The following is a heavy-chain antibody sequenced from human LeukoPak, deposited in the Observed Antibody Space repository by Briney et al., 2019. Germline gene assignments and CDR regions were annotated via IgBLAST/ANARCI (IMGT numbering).Heavy chain of an antibody. CDR3: ARVRKAVAGTPSTFDY. CDR1: GGSFSGYY. Sequence: SETLSLSCAVYGGSFSGYYWSWIRQPPGKGLEWIGEINHSGSTNYNPSLKSRVTISVDTSKNQFSLKLSSVTAADTAVYYCARVRKAVAGTPSTFDYWGQGTLVTVSS. V-gene: IGHV4-34*01. J-gene: IGHJ4*02. CDR2: INHSGST. D-gene: IGHD6-19*01.